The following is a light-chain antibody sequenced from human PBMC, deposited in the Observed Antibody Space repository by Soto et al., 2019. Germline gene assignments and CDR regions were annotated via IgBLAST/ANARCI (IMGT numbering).Light chain of an antibody. Sequence: ENLLTQSPGTLSLSPGERSTLSCRASQSVRSNYLAWYQQKPGQAPRLLISGTSSRAAGIPDRFSGSGSGTDFTLTISSLQPEDFAAYYCQQYDSSPRTFGQGTKVDIK. V-gene: IGKV3-20*01. J-gene: IGKJ1*01. CDR3: QQYDSSPRT. CDR2: GTS. CDR1: QSVRSNY.